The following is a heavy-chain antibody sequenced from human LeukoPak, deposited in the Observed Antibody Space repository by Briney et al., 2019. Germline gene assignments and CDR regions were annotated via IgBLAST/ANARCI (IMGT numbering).Heavy chain of an antibody. CDR2: ISSSGSTI. D-gene: IGHD3-22*01. CDR3: ARDFPYYYDTSGYHFDY. Sequence: PGGSLRLSCAASGFTFSSYEMNWVRQAPGKGLEWVSYISSSGSTIYYADSVKGRFTISRDNAKNSLYLQMNSLRAEDTAVYYCARDFPYYYDTSGYHFDYWGQGTLVTVSS. V-gene: IGHV3-48*03. CDR1: GFTFSSYE. J-gene: IGHJ4*02.